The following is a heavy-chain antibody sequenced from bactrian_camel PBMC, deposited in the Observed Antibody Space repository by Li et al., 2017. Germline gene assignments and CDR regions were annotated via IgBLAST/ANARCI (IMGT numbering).Heavy chain of an antibody. CDR2: IYTRGVST. J-gene: IGHJ4*01. CDR3: AADFREGEVDGTEVGYNY. D-gene: IGHD7*01. CDR1: C. Sequence: HVQLVESGGGSVQAGGSLRLSCTAYCMGWVRQAPGKEREGVATIYTRGVSTYYADSVKGRFTISQNNAKNTLYLQMNSLKPEDTAIYYCAADFREGEVDGTEVGYNYWGQGTQVTVS. V-gene: IGHV3S1*01.